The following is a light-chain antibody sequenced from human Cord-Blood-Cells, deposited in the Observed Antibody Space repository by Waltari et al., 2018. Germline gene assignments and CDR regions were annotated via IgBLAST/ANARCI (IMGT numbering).Light chain of an antibody. CDR2: DVS. V-gene: IGLV2-14*04. CDR1: SSDVGGYNY. CDR3: SSYTSSSSYV. Sequence: VSGSPGQSITISCTGTSSDVGGYNYVSWYQQHPGKAPKLMIYDVSNRPSGVSNRFSGSKSGNTASLTISGLQAEDEADYYCSSYTSSSSYVFGTGTKVTVL. J-gene: IGLJ1*01.